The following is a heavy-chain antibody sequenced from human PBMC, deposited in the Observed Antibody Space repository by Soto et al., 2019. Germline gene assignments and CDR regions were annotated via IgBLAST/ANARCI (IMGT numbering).Heavy chain of an antibody. Sequence: GGSLRISCTASGFTFGDYAMSWVRQAPGKGLEWVGFIRSKAYGGTTEYAASVKGRFTISRDDSKSIAYLQMNSLKTEDTAVYYCTRQAHYYDSSGYYLWGQGTLVTVSS. D-gene: IGHD3-22*01. CDR2: IRSKAYGGTT. J-gene: IGHJ4*02. V-gene: IGHV3-49*04. CDR1: GFTFGDYA. CDR3: TRQAHYYDSSGYYL.